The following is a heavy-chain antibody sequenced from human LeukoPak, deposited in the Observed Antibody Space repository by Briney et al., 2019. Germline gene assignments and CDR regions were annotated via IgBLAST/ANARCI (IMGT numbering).Heavy chain of an antibody. Sequence: SETLSLTCTVSGFSISSSSYYWGWLRRPPGKGLVWIGSIYYSGSTYYNPSLKSRVTISVDTSKNQFSLKLSSVTAADTAVYYCARDSPTVTIRMDVWGKGTTVTVSS. CDR3: ARDSPTVTIRMDV. CDR2: IYYSGST. V-gene: IGHV4-39*02. D-gene: IGHD4-11*01. J-gene: IGHJ6*04. CDR1: GFSISSSSYY.